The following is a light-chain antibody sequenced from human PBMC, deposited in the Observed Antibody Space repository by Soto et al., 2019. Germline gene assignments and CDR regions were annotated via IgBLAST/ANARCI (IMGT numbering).Light chain of an antibody. J-gene: IGKJ4*01. Sequence: IVMTQSPATLSVSPGERVTFSCRASQGINRKLAWYQHKAGQAPRLLISGASTGATGIPARFSGSGSGTEFTLTINSLQSEDSAVYYCQQYHTWTVNFGGGTKV. V-gene: IGKV3-15*01. CDR3: QQYHTWTVN. CDR1: QGINRK. CDR2: GAS.